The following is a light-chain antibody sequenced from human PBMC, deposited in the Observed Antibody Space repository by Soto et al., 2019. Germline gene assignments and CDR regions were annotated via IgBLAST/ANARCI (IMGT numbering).Light chain of an antibody. V-gene: IGKV4-1*01. CDR3: QQYYSLPYT. CDR1: QSVLYVPGKRTF. CDR2: RAS. J-gene: IGKJ2*01. Sequence: DIVMTQSPDSLAVSLGERATINCKSSQSVLYVPGKRTFLAWYQQKAGQPPKLIIYRASTRESGVPDRISGSGSGTDFTLTISSLQAEDVAVYYCQQYYSLPYTFGQGTKLEIK.